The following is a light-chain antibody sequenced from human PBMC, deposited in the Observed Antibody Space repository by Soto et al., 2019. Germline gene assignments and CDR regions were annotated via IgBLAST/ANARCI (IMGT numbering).Light chain of an antibody. V-gene: IGLV7-43*01. J-gene: IGLJ3*02. CDR2: TTD. CDR1: TGAVTTGNY. Sequence: QAVVTQEPSLTVSPGGTVTLTCASSTGAVTTGNYASWFQQKPGQAPRTLIYTTDNRHSWTPARFSGSLLGGKAALTLSSVHPEDEADYYCLLYVGGAQLVFGGGTKLTAL. CDR3: LLYVGGAQLV.